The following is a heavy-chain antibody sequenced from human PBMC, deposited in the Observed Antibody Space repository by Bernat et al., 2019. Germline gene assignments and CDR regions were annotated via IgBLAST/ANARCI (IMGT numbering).Heavy chain of an antibody. Sequence: QVQLQESGPGLVKPSETLSLTCAVSGCSISSGDYYWSWIRPPPGKGLGWIGYIYYSGSTYYNPPLNRRATISVDTSKNQFSLQLSSVTAADTAVYYCESDRYGPGVFDYWGQGTLVTVSS. J-gene: IGHJ4*02. D-gene: IGHD1-14*01. CDR2: IYYSGST. CDR1: GCSISSGDYY. V-gene: IGHV4-30-4*01. CDR3: ESDRYGPGVFDY.